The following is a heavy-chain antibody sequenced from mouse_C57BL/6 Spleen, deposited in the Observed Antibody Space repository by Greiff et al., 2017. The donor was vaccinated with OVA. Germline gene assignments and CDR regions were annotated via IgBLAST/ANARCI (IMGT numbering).Heavy chain of an antibody. D-gene: IGHD1-1*01. CDR1: GYAFSSSW. CDR3: ARSRDYYGSSPYAMDY. Sequence: VQLQQSGPELVKPGASVKISCQASGYAFSSSWMNWVKQRPGKGLEWIGRIYPGDGDPNSHGKLKGKATLTADKSSSTSYMHLSSLTSEDSAVYYCARSRDYYGSSPYAMDYWGQGTSVTVSS. V-gene: IGHV1-82*01. CDR2: IYPGDGDP. J-gene: IGHJ4*01.